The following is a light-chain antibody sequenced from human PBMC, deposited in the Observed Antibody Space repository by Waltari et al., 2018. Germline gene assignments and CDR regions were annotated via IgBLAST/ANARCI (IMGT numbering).Light chain of an antibody. CDR2: LGS. CDR1: QSLLNSNGYNS. J-gene: IGKJ5*01. CDR3: MQALQTPPT. V-gene: IGKV2-28*01. Sequence: VMTQSPLSLHVTPGEPASISCRSSQSLLNSNGYNSLDWYLQKPGQSPQLLIYLGSNRASGVPDRFSCSGSGTDFTLKISRVEAEDVGVYYCMQALQTPPTFGQGTRLEIK.